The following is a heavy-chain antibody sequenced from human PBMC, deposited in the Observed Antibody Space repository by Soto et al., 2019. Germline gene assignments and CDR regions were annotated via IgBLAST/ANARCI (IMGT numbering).Heavy chain of an antibody. V-gene: IGHV1-58*02. J-gene: IGHJ6*02. D-gene: IGHD2-15*01. CDR1: GSGFIRSG. CDR3: SADRPDIGVGWWV. CDR2: IVVASGQT. Sequence: SVKVSCKASGSGFIRSGIQWVRQAHGQRLEWIGWIVVASGQTNYAQNFRGRVAITRDTSTATAYIELTGLTSEDTVVYFCSADRPDIGVGWWVWGQGTTVTVSS.